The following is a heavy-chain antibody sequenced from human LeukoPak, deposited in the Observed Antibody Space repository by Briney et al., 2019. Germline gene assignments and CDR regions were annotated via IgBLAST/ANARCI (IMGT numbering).Heavy chain of an antibody. CDR1: GFTFSSYS. CDR3: ASDIVVVTASPNAFDI. D-gene: IGHD2-21*02. V-gene: IGHV3-21*01. CDR2: ISSSSSYI. J-gene: IGHJ3*02. Sequence: GGSLRLSCAASGFTFSSYSMNWVRQAPGKGLEWVSSISSSSSYIYYADSVKGRFTISRDNAKNSLYLQMNSLRAEDTAVYYCASDIVVVTASPNAFDIWGQGTMVTVSS.